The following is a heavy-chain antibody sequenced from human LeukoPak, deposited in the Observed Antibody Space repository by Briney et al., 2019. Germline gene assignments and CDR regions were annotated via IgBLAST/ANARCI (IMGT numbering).Heavy chain of an antibody. V-gene: IGHV3-23*01. Sequence: GGSLRLSCAASGFAFSNYAMTWVRQAPGKGLEWVSAINTSGGTTYYADSVKGRFTISRDNSKNTLYLQMNSLRAEDTAVYYCAKDRGYWGQGTLVTVSS. CDR2: INTSGGTT. CDR3: AKDRGY. J-gene: IGHJ4*02. CDR1: GFAFSNYA.